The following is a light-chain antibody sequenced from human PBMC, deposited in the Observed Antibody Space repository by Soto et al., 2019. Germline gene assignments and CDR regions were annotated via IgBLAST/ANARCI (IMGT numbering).Light chain of an antibody. V-gene: IGKV3-20*01. CDR1: QSVISSTY. CDR2: NAA. J-gene: IGKJ2*01. Sequence: EIVLTQSPGTLSLSPGERATLSCRATQSVISSTYAAWYQQKPGQAPRLLIYNAATRATGIPDRFSGSASGTEFTLTISPLETEDFAVYFCQQYGSFGKGTKVEIK. CDR3: QQYGS.